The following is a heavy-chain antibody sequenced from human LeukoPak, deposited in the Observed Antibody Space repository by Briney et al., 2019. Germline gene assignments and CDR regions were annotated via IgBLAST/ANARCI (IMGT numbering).Heavy chain of an antibody. J-gene: IGHJ4*02. CDR2: IIPILGIA. CDR3: ARGAYYYDSSGYYADVDY. Sequence: SVKVSCKASGGTFSSYAISWVRQAPGQGLEWMGRIIPILGIANYAQKFQGRVTITADKSTSTAYMELSSLRSEDTAVYYCARGAYYYDSSGYYADVDYWGQGTLVTVSS. D-gene: IGHD3-22*01. V-gene: IGHV1-69*04. CDR1: GGTFSSYA.